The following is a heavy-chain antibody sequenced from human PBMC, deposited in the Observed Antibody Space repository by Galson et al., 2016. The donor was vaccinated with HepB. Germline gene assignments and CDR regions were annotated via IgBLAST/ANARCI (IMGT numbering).Heavy chain of an antibody. CDR3: ARGNYYGSGSYSYGAFY. J-gene: IGHJ4*01. Sequence: SLRLSCAVSGFTFSDYAIQWVRQAPGKGLEWVSVISYHGTTAYYADSLKGRFTVSRDNSKNTLYLHLSSLRFEDTAIYYCARGNYYGSGSYSYGAFYWGHGTVVTVSS. D-gene: IGHD3-10*01. CDR2: ISYHGTTA. CDR1: GFTFSDYA. V-gene: IGHV3-30*04.